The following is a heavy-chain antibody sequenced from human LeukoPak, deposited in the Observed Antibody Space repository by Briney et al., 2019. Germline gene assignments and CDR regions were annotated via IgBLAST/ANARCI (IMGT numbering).Heavy chain of an antibody. CDR1: GYTFTGYY. J-gene: IGHJ3*02. D-gene: IGHD3-16*02. Sequence: ASVKVSCKASGYTFTGYYMHWVRQAPGQGLEWMGWINPNSGGTNYAQKFQGRVTMTRDTPISTAYMELSRLRSDDTAVYYCARWRRSSNVVNSYDYVWGSYRQLGAFDIWGQGTMVTVSS. CDR2: INPNSGGT. V-gene: IGHV1-2*02. CDR3: ARWRRSSNVVNSYDYVWGSYRQLGAFDI.